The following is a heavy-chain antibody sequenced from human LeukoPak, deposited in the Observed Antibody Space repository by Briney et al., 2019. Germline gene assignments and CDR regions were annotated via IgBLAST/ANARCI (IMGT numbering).Heavy chain of an antibody. CDR3: ARSLGSGYYYV. CDR2: IKQDGSEK. D-gene: IGHD3-22*01. J-gene: IGHJ4*02. CDR1: GFPFSSYA. V-gene: IGHV3-7*01. Sequence: GGSLRLSCAASGFPFSSYAMHWVRQAPGKGLEWVANIKQDGSEKYYVDSVKGRFTISRDNAKNSLYLQMNSLRAEDTAVYYCARSLGSGYYYVWGQGTLVTVSS.